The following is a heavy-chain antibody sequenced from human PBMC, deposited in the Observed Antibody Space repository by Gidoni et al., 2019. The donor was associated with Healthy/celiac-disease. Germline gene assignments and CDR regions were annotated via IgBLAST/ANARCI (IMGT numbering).Heavy chain of an antibody. CDR3: ARQRNRIGFDP. V-gene: IGHV4-39*01. CDR2: IYYSGST. CDR1: SCRSRA. D-gene: IGHD1-1*01. J-gene: IGHJ5*02. Sequence: SCRSRAQDWIRQPPGKGLEWIGSIYYSGSTYYNPSLKSRVTISVDTSKNQFSLKLSSVTAADTAVYYCARQRNRIGFDPWGQGTLVTVSS.